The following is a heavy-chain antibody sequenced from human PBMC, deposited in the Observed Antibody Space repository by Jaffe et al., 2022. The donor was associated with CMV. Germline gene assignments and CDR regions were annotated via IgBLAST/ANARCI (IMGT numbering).Heavy chain of an antibody. CDR1: GFTFSSYS. Sequence: EVQLVESGGGLVKPGGSLRLSCAASGFTFSSYSMNWVRQAPGKGLEWVSSISSSSSYIYYADSVKGRFTISRDNAKNSLYLQMNSLRAEDTAVYYCAREIAAAGPLYYFDYWGQGTLVTVSS. D-gene: IGHD6-13*01. J-gene: IGHJ4*02. V-gene: IGHV3-21*01. CDR2: ISSSSSYI. CDR3: AREIAAAGPLYYFDY.